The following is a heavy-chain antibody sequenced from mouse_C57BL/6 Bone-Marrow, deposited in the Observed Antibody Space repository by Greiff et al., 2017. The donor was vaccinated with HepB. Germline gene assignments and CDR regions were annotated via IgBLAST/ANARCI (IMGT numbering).Heavy chain of an antibody. CDR2: INPNNGGT. V-gene: IGHV1-26*01. CDR3: ARTLGYFDY. Sequence: EVKLQQSGPELVKPGASVKISCKASGYTFTDYYMNWVKQSHGQSLEWIGDINPNNGGTSYNQKFKGKATLTVDKSSSTAYMELRSLTSEDSAVYYCARTLGYFDYWGQGTTLTVSS. J-gene: IGHJ2*01. CDR1: GYTFTDYY. D-gene: IGHD4-1*01.